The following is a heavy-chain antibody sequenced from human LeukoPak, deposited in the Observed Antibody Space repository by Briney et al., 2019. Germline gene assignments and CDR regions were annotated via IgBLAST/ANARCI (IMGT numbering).Heavy chain of an antibody. CDR2: INHSGST. V-gene: IGHV4-34*01. Sequence: TLSLTCAVYGGSFSGYYWSWIRQPPGKGLEWIGEINHSGSTNYNPSLKSRVTISVDTSKNQFSLKLSSVTAADTAVYYCARKRYFPDYYYYGMDVWGQGTTVTVSS. D-gene: IGHD3-9*01. J-gene: IGHJ6*02. CDR3: ARKRYFPDYYYYGMDV. CDR1: GGSFSGYY.